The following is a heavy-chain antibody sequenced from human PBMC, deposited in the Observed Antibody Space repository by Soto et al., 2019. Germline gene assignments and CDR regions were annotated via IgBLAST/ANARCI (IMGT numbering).Heavy chain of an antibody. D-gene: IGHD4-17*01. CDR3: ARARGGDSGDYASLFDR. CDR2: IHDSGNT. J-gene: IGHJ5*02. CDR1: GGSVSIGDYL. V-gene: IGHV4-30-4*01. Sequence: VQLQESGPGLVTPSQTLSLTCTVFGGSVSIGDYLWSWIRQRPGKGLEWLGYIHDSGNTYYNPSLKRRVTISLDTSKNQFSLKVTSMTAPDTAVYFCARARGGDSGDYASLFDRWGQGNLVTVSS.